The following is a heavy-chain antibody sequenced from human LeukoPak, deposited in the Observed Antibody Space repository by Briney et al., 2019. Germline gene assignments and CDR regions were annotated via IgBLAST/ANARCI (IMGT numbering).Heavy chain of an antibody. Sequence: GGSLILSCAASGFTFRSYWMRWVRQAQGKGLGWVSRINSDGSNTNYAESVKGRFTISRDNAKNTLYLQMTSPRAEDTAVYYCARAPYYDFWSGYPPDYWGQGTLVTVSS. CDR3: ARAPYYDFWSGYPPDY. D-gene: IGHD3-3*01. CDR1: GFTFRSYW. V-gene: IGHV3-74*01. CDR2: INSDGSNT. J-gene: IGHJ4*02.